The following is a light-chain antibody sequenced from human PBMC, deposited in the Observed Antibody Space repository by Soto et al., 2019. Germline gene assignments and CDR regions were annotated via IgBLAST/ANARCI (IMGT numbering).Light chain of an antibody. V-gene: IGKV1-39*01. CDR1: QSISRW. Sequence: GDGVTITCRASQSISRWLAWHQQKPGKAPNLLMYTASNLQSGVPSRFSGSGSGTDFTLTISSLQPEDCATYYCQQSYSTPISFGQGTRLEIK. CDR3: QQSYSTPIS. CDR2: TAS. J-gene: IGKJ5*01.